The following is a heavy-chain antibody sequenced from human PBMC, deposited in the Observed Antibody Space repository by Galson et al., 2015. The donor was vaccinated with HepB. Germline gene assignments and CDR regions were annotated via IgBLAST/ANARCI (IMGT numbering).Heavy chain of an antibody. J-gene: IGHJ4*02. CDR1: GFTFSSYG. CDR2: IWYDGSNK. V-gene: IGHV3-33*08. Sequence: SLRLSCAASGFTFSSYGMHWVRQAPGKGLEWVAVIWYDGSNKYYADSVKGRFTISRDNSKNTLYLQMNSLRAEDTAVYYCARAGGVVVVAASNYYFDYWGQGTLVTVSS. D-gene: IGHD2-15*01. CDR3: ARAGGVVVVAASNYYFDY.